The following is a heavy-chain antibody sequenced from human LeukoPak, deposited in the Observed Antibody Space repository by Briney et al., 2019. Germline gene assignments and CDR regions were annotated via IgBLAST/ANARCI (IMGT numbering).Heavy chain of an antibody. J-gene: IGHJ6*02. D-gene: IGHD3-22*01. CDR2: IYYSGST. V-gene: IGHV4-39*01. Sequence: SETLSLTCTVSGGSISSSSYYWGWIRQPPGKGLEWIGSIYYSGSTYYNPSLKSRVTISVDTSKNQFSLKLSSVTAADTAVYYCARYYYDSSGYSPIPYYYYGMDVWGQGTTVTVSS. CDR1: GGSISSSSYY. CDR3: ARYYYDSSGYSPIPYYYYGMDV.